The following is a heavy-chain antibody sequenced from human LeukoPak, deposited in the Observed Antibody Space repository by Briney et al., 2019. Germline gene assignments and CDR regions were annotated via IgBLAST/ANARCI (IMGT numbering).Heavy chain of an antibody. J-gene: IGHJ6*02. V-gene: IGHV1-2*02. Sequence: GASVKVSCKASGGTFSSYAISWVRQAPGQGLEWMGWINPNSGGTKYAQKFQGRVTMTRDTSISTAYMELSRLRSDDSAVYYCARDADRGPYYFYAMDVWGQGTTVTVSS. CDR3: ARDADRGPYYFYAMDV. D-gene: IGHD2-15*01. CDR2: INPNSGGT. CDR1: GGTFSSYA.